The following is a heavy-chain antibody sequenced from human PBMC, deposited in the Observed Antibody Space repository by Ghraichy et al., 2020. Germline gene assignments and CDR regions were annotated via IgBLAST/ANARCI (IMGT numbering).Heavy chain of an antibody. CDR1: GGSFSGYY. J-gene: IGHJ6*02. D-gene: IGHD2-2*01. Sequence: SETLSLTCAVYGGSFSGYYWSWIRQPPGKGLEWIGEINHSGSTNYNPSLKSRVTISVDTSKNQFSLKLSSVTAADTAVYYCARSGLVVVVPAAPGGGLFYGMDVWGQGTTVTVSS. CDR2: INHSGST. V-gene: IGHV4-34*01. CDR3: ARSGLVVVVPAAPGGGLFYGMDV.